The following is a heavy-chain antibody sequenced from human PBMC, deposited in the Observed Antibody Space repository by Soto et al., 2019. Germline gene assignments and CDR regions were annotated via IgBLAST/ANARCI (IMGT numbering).Heavy chain of an antibody. D-gene: IGHD3-9*01. J-gene: IGHJ3*02. CDR3: ARGGYDISLRAFDI. V-gene: IGHV3-33*01. Sequence: ESGGGVVQPGRSLRLSCAASGFTFSSYGMHWVRQAPGKGLEWVAVIWYDGSNKYYADSVKGRFTISRDNSKNTLYLQMNSLRAEDTAVYYCARGGYDISLRAFDIWGQGTMVTVSS. CDR1: GFTFSSYG. CDR2: IWYDGSNK.